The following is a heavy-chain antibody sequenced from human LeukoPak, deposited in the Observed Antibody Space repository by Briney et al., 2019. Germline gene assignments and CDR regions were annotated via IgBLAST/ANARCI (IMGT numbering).Heavy chain of an antibody. CDR3: ARRYCSGGSCYLDY. Sequence: SETLSLTCAVYGGSFSGYYWSWIRQPPGKGLEWIGEINHSGSTNYNPSLKSRVTISVDRSKNQFSLKLSSVTAADTAVYYCARRYCSGGSCYLDYWGQGTLVTVSS. CDR1: GGSFSGYY. V-gene: IGHV4-34*01. CDR2: INHSGST. J-gene: IGHJ4*02. D-gene: IGHD2-15*01.